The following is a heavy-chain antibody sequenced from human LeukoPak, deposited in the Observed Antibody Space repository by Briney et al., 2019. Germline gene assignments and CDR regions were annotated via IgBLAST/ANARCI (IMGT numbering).Heavy chain of an antibody. CDR3: AKDGGVAGTLYYYMDV. Sequence: GRSLRLSCAASRFTFSRYGMHWVRQAPGKGLEWVAVISYGGSNKYYADSVKGRFTISRDNSKNTLYLQMNSLRAEDTAVYYCAKDGGVAGTLYYYMDVWGKGTTVTVSS. D-gene: IGHD6-19*01. V-gene: IGHV3-30*18. CDR2: ISYGGSNK. J-gene: IGHJ6*03. CDR1: RFTFSRYG.